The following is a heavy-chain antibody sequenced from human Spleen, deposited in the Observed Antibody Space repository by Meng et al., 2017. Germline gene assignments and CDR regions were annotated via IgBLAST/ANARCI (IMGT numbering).Heavy chain of an antibody. V-gene: IGHV4-34*01. J-gene: IGHJ4*02. D-gene: IGHD2-21*01. Sequence: QLQVQQWGAGLLKPSETLSLTCAVYGGSFSAYDWSWIRQPPGKGLEWLGQINHSGSTSDNPSLKSRVTISIDTSRNQLSLKLSSVTAADTAVYYCRLAYCMGDCVDYWGQGTLVTVSS. CDR1: GGSFSAYD. CDR3: RLAYCMGDCVDY. CDR2: INHSGST.